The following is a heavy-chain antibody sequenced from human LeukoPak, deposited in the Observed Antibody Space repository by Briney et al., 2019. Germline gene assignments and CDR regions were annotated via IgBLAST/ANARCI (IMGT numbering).Heavy chain of an antibody. Sequence: GGSLRLSCAASGXTFSSYTMSWVRQAPGRGLEWVGNIIHDGSERYYVDSLKGRFTISRDNTKNSLYLQMNTLRAEDTAVYYCARVVATQDYWGQGTLVTVSS. CDR2: IIHDGSER. D-gene: IGHD5-12*01. CDR3: ARVVATQDY. V-gene: IGHV3-7*04. CDR1: GXTFSSYT. J-gene: IGHJ4*02.